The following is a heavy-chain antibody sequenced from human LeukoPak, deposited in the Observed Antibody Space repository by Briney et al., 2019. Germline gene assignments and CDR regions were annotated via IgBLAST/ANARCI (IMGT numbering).Heavy chain of an antibody. J-gene: IGHJ4*02. CDR1: GGSFSGYY. D-gene: IGHD4-23*01. CDR2: INHSGST. Sequence: PSETLSLTCAVYGGSFSGYYWSWIRQPPGKGLEWIGEINHSGSTNYNPSLKSRVTILVDTSKNQFSLKLSSVTAADTAVYYCARSTPTVVTPYYFDYWGQGTLVTVSS. V-gene: IGHV4-34*01. CDR3: ARSTPTVVTPYYFDY.